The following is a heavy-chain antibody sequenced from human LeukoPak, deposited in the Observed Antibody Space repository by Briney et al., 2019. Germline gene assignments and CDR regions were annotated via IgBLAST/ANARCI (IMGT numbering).Heavy chain of an antibody. CDR3: ARDRIAVAGSGHSHDY. Sequence: SVNVSCKASGGTFSIYAISWVRQAPGQGLEWMGGIIPIFGTANYAQKFQGRVTITADESTSTAYMELSSLRSEDTAVYYCARDRIAVAGSGHSHDYWGQGTLVTVSS. J-gene: IGHJ4*02. CDR2: IIPIFGTA. D-gene: IGHD6-19*01. CDR1: GGTFSIYA. V-gene: IGHV1-69*13.